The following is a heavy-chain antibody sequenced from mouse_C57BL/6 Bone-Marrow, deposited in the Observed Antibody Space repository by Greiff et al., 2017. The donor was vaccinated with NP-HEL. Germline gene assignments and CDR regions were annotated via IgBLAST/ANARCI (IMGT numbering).Heavy chain of an antibody. V-gene: IGHV1-50*01. Sequence: QVQLQQPGAELVKPGASVKLSCKASGYTFTSYWMQWVKQRPGQGLEWIGEIDPSDSYTNYNQKFKGKATLTVDTSSSTAYMQLSSLTSEDSAVYYCARRWDYFDYWCQGTTLTVSS. CDR3: ARRWDYFDY. CDR2: IDPSDSYT. J-gene: IGHJ2*01. D-gene: IGHD1-1*02. CDR1: GYTFTSYW.